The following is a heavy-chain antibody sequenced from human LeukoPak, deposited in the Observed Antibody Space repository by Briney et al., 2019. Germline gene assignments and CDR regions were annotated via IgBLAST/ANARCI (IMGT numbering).Heavy chain of an antibody. D-gene: IGHD4-11*01. CDR2: VDHTGST. Sequence: PSETLSLTCTVSDDSITIYYWTWIRQPPGKGPEWIGYVDHTGSTNFNPSLNGRVTISRDTSKNHFSLRLRSVTAADTAVYFCARGRVSSSTWYSTYYYYFYMDVWGKGTTVTVSS. V-gene: IGHV4-59*01. J-gene: IGHJ6*03. CDR1: DDSITIYY. CDR3: ARGRVSSSTWYSTYYYYFYMDV.